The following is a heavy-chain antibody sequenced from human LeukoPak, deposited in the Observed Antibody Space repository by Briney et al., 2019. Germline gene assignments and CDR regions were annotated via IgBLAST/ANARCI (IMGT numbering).Heavy chain of an antibody. CDR1: GFNFSRNG. D-gene: IGHD6-13*01. V-gene: IGHV3-23*01. CDR3: AKALYSRWSLHY. J-gene: IGHJ4*02. Sequence: PGGSLRLSCAASGFNFSRNGMHWVRQAPGKGLEWVSTISGGGDSTYFAESVKGRFTISRDNSKNTLYLQMNGLRAEDTALYYCAKALYSRWSLHYWGQGTLVTVSS. CDR2: ISGGGDST.